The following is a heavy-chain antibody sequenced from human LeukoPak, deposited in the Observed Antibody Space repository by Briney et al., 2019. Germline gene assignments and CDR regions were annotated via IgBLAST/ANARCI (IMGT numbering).Heavy chain of an antibody. J-gene: IGHJ4*02. D-gene: IGHD3-16*01. CDR2: INPNSGGT. CDR1: GYTFTGYY. CDR3: ARGPGYDYVWGSDYFDY. Sequence: ASVKVSCKASGYTFTGYYMHWVRQAPGQGLEWMGWINPNSGGTNFAQKFQGRVTITRDTSASTAYMELSSLRSEDTAVYYCARGPGYDYVWGSDYFDYWGQGTLVTVSS. V-gene: IGHV1-2*02.